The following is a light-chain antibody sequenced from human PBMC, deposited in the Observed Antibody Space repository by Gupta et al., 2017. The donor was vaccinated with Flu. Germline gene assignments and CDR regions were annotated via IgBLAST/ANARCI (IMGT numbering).Light chain of an antibody. Sequence: QSAMTQPRSVSGSPGQSVTISCTGTSSDVGGYNYVSWYQQHPGKSHKLMIYDVSKRPAGVPARFSASKSGNTASLTISGRQAEEEADYYCCAYAGSYTVVFGGGTKLTVL. CDR2: DVS. V-gene: IGLV2-11*01. CDR3: CAYAGSYTVV. J-gene: IGLJ2*01. CDR1: SSDVGGYNY.